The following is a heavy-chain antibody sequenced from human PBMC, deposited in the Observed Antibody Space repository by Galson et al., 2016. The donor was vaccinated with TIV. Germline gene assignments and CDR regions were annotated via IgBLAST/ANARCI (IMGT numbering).Heavy chain of an antibody. CDR1: GGTFSSYV. Sequence: SVKVSCKASGGTFSSYVFNWVRLAPGQGLEWMGGIIPLFRTTNYAQKFQGSVTITADKSTNTAYMELNSLKYGDTAVYYCATDRNTAFDTYHYYYGMDVWGQGTTVIVSS. CDR2: IIPLFRTT. CDR3: ATDRNTAFDTYHYYYGMDV. V-gene: IGHV1-69*06. J-gene: IGHJ6*02. D-gene: IGHD5-18*01.